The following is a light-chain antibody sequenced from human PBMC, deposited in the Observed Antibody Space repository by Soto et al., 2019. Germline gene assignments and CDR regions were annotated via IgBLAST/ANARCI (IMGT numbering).Light chain of an antibody. CDR3: QQRSNWPPEGT. CDR1: ESVSTN. V-gene: IGKV3D-15*01. J-gene: IGKJ5*01. CDR2: GAS. Sequence: EIAMTQSPATLSLAPGERVTLSCRASESVSTNLAWYQQKAGQAPRLLIYGASTRATGIPDRFTGSGSGTDFTLTISRLEPDDFAVYYCQQRSNWPPEGTFGQGTRLEIK.